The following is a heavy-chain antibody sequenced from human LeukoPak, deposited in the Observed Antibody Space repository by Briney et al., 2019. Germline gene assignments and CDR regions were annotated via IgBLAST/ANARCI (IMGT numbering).Heavy chain of an antibody. CDR3: ASSDYGAFDY. CDR1: GFTFSSYE. V-gene: IGHV3-48*01. J-gene: IGHJ4*02. Sequence: GGSLRLSCAASGFTFSSYEMNWVRQAPGKGLEWVSYISSSSSTIYYVDSVKGRFTISRDNAKNSLYLQMNSLRAEDTAVYYCASSDYGAFDYWGQGTLVTVSS. CDR2: ISSSSSTI. D-gene: IGHD4-17*01.